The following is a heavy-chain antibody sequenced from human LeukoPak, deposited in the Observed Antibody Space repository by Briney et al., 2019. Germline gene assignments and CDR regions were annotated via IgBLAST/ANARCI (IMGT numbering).Heavy chain of an antibody. Sequence: ASVKVSCKASGYTFISYDINWVRQATGQGLEWMGWMNPNSGNTGYAQKFQGRVTMTRNTSISTAYMELSSLRSEDTAVYYCARSSYYYGSGSHNRFAYWGQGTLVTVSS. CDR2: MNPNSGNT. V-gene: IGHV1-8*01. J-gene: IGHJ4*02. D-gene: IGHD3-10*01. CDR3: ARSSYYYGSGSHNRFAY. CDR1: GYTFISYD.